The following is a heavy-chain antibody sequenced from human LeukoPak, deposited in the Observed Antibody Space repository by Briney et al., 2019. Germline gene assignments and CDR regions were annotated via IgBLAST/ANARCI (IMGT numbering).Heavy chain of an antibody. Sequence: SETLSLTCTVSGGSISSSSYYWGWIRQPPGKGLEWIGSIYYSGSTYYNPSLKSRVTISVDTSKNQFSLKLSSVTAADTAVYYCARHNRFTYYYDYWGQGTLVTVSS. J-gene: IGHJ4*02. CDR3: ARHNRFTYYYDY. V-gene: IGHV4-39*01. D-gene: IGHD3-16*01. CDR1: GGSISSSSYY. CDR2: IYYSGST.